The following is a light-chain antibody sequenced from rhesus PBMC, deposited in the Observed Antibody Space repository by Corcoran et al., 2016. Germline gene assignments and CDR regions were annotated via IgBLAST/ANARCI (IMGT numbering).Light chain of an antibody. CDR1: QGITND. J-gene: IGKJ1*01. V-gene: IGKV1-25*01. Sequence: DIQMTQSPSSLSASVGDRVTITCRASQGITNDLAWYQQKPGETPKLLIYEASSLQSGIPSRFSGSGSGTDFTLPISRLQSEDFATYYYQHSYSTPRTFGQGTKVEIK. CDR3: QHSYSTPRT. CDR2: EAS.